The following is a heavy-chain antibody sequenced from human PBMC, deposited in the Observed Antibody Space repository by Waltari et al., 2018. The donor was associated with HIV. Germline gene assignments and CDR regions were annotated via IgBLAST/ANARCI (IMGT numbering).Heavy chain of an antibody. CDR2: MNPNSGNT. D-gene: IGHD4-17*01. CDR3: ARGPQDYPKYYFDY. V-gene: IGHV1-8*01. CDR1: RYTFTLYE. J-gene: IGHJ4*02. Sequence: QVQLVQSGAEVKKPGDSVKVSCKASRYTFTLYELDWVGQATGQGLEWLGWMNPNSGNTGYAQRFQGRVTMTSNTSISTAYMELSSLRSEDTAVYFCARGPQDYPKYYFDYWGQGTLVTVSS.